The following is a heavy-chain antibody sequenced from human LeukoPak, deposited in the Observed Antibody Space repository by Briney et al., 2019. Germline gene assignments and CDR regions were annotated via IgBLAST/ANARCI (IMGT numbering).Heavy chain of an antibody. CDR3: ARGYSSSWYLFDY. J-gene: IGHJ4*02. CDR1: GFTFSSYA. Sequence: GGYLRLSCAASGFTFSSYAMSWVRQAPGKGLEWVSAISGSGGSTYYADSVKGRFTISRDNSKNTLYLQMNSLRAEDTAVYYCARGYSSSWYLFDYWGQGTLVTVFS. V-gene: IGHV3-23*01. D-gene: IGHD6-13*01. CDR2: ISGSGGST.